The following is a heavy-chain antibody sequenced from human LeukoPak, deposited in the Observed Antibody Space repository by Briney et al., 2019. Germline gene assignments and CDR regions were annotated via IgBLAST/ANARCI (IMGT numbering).Heavy chain of an antibody. CDR2: ISGSGGST. D-gene: IGHD3-22*01. CDR3: AKVSAPQDSSGQNWFDP. CDR1: GFTFNYAW. Sequence: GGSLRLSCAASGFTFNYAWMSWVRQAPGRGLEWVSAISGSGGSTYYADSVKGRFTISRDNSKNTLYLQLNSLRAEDTAVFYCAKVSAPQDSSGQNWFDPWGQGTLVTVSS. J-gene: IGHJ5*02. V-gene: IGHV3-23*01.